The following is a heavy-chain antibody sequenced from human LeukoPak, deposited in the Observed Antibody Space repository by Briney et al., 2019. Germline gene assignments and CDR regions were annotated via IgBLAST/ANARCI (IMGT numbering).Heavy chain of an antibody. CDR2: IYHSGST. CDR1: GYSISSGYY. CDR3: ARAFEYSSSSVDY. V-gene: IGHV4-38-2*01. J-gene: IGHJ4*02. Sequence: SETLSLTCAVSGYSISSGYYWGWIRPPPGRGLEWIGSIYHSGSTYYNPSLKSRVTISVDTSKNQFSLKLSSVTAADTAVYYCARAFEYSSSSVDYWGQGTLVTVSS. D-gene: IGHD6-6*01.